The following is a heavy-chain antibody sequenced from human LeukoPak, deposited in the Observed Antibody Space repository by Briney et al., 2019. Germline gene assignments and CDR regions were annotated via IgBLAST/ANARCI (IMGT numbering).Heavy chain of an antibody. Sequence: SETLSLTCTVSGGSISSYYWSWIRQPPGKGLEWIGEINHSGSTNYNPSLKSRVTISVDTSKNQFSLKLSSVTAADTAVYYCARVDYYDSSGLDYWGQGTLVTVSS. CDR2: INHSGST. D-gene: IGHD3-22*01. CDR1: GGSISSYY. CDR3: ARVDYYDSSGLDY. J-gene: IGHJ4*02. V-gene: IGHV4-34*01.